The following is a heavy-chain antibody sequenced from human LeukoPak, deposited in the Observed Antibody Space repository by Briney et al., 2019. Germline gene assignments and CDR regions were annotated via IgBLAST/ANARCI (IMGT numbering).Heavy chain of an antibody. Sequence: PSETLSLTCTVSGGSISSYYWSWIRQPPGKGLEWIGYIYYSGSTNYNPSLKSRVTISVDTSKNQFSLKLSSVTAADTAVYYCARSIAAAEIYFDYWGQGTLVTVSS. CDR1: GGSISSYY. CDR2: IYYSGST. V-gene: IGHV4-59*08. CDR3: ARSIAAAEIYFDY. J-gene: IGHJ4*02. D-gene: IGHD6-13*01.